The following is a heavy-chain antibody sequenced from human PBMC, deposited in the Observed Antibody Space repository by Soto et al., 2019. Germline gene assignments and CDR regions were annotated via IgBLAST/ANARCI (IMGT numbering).Heavy chain of an antibody. CDR2: ITFRGDNT. D-gene: IGHD1-1*01. CDR1: GFTFSSYA. Sequence: EVQLLESGGGLVPPGGSLRLSCAASGFTFSSYAMSWVRQAPGEGLEWLAGITFRGDNTYYADSVKGRFTLSRDNSRNRLDLQMNSLKVEDTAVYYCAKLGTMGVFDNWGQGTVLTVSS. J-gene: IGHJ4*02. V-gene: IGHV3-23*01. CDR3: AKLGTMGVFDN.